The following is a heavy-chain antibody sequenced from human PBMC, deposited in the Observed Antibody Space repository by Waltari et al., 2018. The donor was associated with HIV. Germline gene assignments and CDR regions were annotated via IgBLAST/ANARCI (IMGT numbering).Heavy chain of an antibody. V-gene: IGHV3-9*01. CDR2: ISGNSGSI. CDR3: AKVAPSSLGTAAGMAYGMDV. D-gene: IGHD6-13*01. J-gene: IGHJ6*02. Sequence: EVQLVESGGGLVQPGRSLRLSCAASGFTFDDYAMHWVRQAPGKGLEWVSGISGNSGSIGYADSVKGRFTISRDNAKNSLYLQMNSLRAEDTALYYCAKVAPSSLGTAAGMAYGMDVWGQGTTVTVSS. CDR1: GFTFDDYA.